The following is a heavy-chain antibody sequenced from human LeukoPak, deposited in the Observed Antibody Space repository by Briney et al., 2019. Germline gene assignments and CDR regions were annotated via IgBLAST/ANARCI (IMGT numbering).Heavy chain of an antibody. D-gene: IGHD2-2*01. CDR2: INTSGT. V-gene: IGHV4-4*07. J-gene: IGHJ6*03. CDR1: GGSISSYY. Sequence: SETLSLTCTVSGGSISSYYWSWIRQPAGKGLEWIGRINTSGTNYNPSLKSRVTMSVDTSKNQFSLNLTSVTAADTAVYYCARDCCSSTSPKYYYYMDVWGKGTTVTVSS. CDR3: ARDCCSSTSPKYYYYMDV.